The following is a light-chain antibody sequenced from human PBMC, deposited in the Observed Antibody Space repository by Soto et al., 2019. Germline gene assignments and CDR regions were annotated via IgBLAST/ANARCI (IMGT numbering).Light chain of an antibody. V-gene: IGKV3D-20*02. CDR1: QSVSSRY. CDR3: QQRSDRLPIT. CDR2: DAS. Sequence: EIVLTQSPGTLSLSPGERGTLSCRASQSVSSRYLAWYQQKPGQAPRLLIYDASSRATGIPDRFSGGGSGTDFTLTISSLEPEDSAVYYCQQRSDRLPITFGQGTRLEIK. J-gene: IGKJ5*01.